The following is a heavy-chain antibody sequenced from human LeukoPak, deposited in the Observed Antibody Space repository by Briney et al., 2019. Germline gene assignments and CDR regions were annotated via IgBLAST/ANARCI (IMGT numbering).Heavy chain of an antibody. Sequence: SETLSLTCTVSGASITSSYWSWIRQPPGKGLEWIGYIYYGGSPNYNSSLKSRLTISVDTSKNQFSLKLSSVTAADTAVYYCARVRPYYYDSSGYNRYYFDYWGQGTLVTVSS. CDR3: ARVRPYYYDSSGYNRYYFDY. D-gene: IGHD3-22*01. CDR2: IYYGGSP. V-gene: IGHV4-59*01. J-gene: IGHJ4*02. CDR1: GASITSSY.